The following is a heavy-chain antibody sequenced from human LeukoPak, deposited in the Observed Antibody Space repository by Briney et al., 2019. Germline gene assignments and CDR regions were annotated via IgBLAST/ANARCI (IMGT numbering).Heavy chain of an antibody. D-gene: IGHD3-22*01. V-gene: IGHV4-30-2*01. J-gene: IGHJ4*02. CDR3: ARGVYDSSGYSPFFDY. Sequence: SETLSLTCAVSGGSISSGGYSCSWIRQPPGRGLEWIGYIYHSGSTYYNPSLKSRVTISVDRSKNQFSLNMSSVTAAHTAVYYCARGVYDSSGYSPFFDYWGQGTLVTVSS. CDR1: GGSISSGGYS. CDR2: IYHSGST.